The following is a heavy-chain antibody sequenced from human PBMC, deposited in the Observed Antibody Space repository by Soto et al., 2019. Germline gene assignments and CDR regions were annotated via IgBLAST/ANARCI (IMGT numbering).Heavy chain of an antibody. CDR3: ARAERFPRSWFDP. CDR1: GMSFINYY. V-gene: IGHV4-34*01. Sequence: SAPLSLPSGVYGMSFINYYWIWVRQPPGKGLEWIGAVKHSGGATYKPALQSRASISLDTPNNHFSLKMTSVTAADTAIYFGARAERFPRSWFDPWGQGTQVTVS. J-gene: IGHJ5*02. D-gene: IGHD3-10*01. CDR2: VKHSGGA.